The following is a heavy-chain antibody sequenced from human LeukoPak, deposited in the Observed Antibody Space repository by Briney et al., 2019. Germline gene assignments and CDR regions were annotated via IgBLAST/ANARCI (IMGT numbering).Heavy chain of an antibody. CDR1: GFTFSSYS. CDR2: ISSSSSYI. J-gene: IGHJ4*02. Sequence: GGSLRLSCAASGFTFSSYSMNWVRQAPGKGLEWVSSISSSSSYIYYADSVKGRFTISRDNAKNSLYLQMNSLRAEDTAVYYCARYYYDSSGYYYKDYWGQGTLVTVSS. CDR3: ARYYYDSSGYYYKDY. D-gene: IGHD3-22*01. V-gene: IGHV3-21*01.